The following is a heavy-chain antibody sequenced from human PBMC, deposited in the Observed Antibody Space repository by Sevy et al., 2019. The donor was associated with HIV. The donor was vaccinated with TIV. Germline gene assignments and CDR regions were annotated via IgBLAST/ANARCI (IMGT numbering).Heavy chain of an antibody. V-gene: IGHV3-23*01. CDR3: AKMLDSSSDAFDI. CDR2: ISGSGGST. Sequence: GGSLRLSCAASGFTFSSYATSWVRQAPGKGLEWVSAISGSGGSTYYADSVKGRFTISRDNSKNTLYLQMNSLRAEDTAVYYCAKMLDSSSDAFDIWGQGTMVTVSS. CDR1: GFTFSSYA. D-gene: IGHD6-6*01. J-gene: IGHJ3*02.